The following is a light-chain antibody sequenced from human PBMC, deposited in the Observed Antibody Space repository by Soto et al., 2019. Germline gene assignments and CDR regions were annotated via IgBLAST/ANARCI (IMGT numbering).Light chain of an antibody. J-gene: IGKJ5*01. Sequence: EIVMTQSPATLSVSPGERATLSCRASQSVSRNLAWYQQRPGQAPRLLISGASTRATGIAARFSGSGSGREFTLTISSLQSEDSALYYCQQYSNWPTFGQGTRLRL. CDR2: GAS. CDR3: QQYSNWPT. CDR1: QSVSRN. V-gene: IGKV3-15*01.